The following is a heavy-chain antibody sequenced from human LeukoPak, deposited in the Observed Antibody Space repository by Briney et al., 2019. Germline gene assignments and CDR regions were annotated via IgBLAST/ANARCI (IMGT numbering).Heavy chain of an antibody. J-gene: IGHJ3*02. V-gene: IGHV4-39*01. Sequence: PETLSLTCTVSGGSINTSSYYWGWIRQPPGKGLEWLGSIHYTGSTYYSPSLESRITIFVDTSKNQFSLKLNSVTAADTAVYYCARPYSSRWPDAFEIWGQGTMVTVSS. CDR1: GGSINTSSYY. D-gene: IGHD6-13*01. CDR2: IHYTGST. CDR3: ARPYSSRWPDAFEI.